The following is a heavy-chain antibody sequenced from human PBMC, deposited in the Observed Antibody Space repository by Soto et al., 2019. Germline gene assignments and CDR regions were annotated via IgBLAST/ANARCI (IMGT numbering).Heavy chain of an antibody. CDR1: GGTFSSYA. V-gene: IGHV1-69*12. CDR2: IIPIFGTA. Sequence: QVQLVQSGAEVKKPGSSVKVSCKASGGTFSSYAISWVRQAPGQGLEWMGGIIPIFGTANYAQKFQGRVTITADESTSTAYMELSRLRSEDTAVYYCARELGYCSGGSCLHYYYYGMDVWGQGTTVTVSS. J-gene: IGHJ6*02. CDR3: ARELGYCSGGSCLHYYYYGMDV. D-gene: IGHD2-15*01.